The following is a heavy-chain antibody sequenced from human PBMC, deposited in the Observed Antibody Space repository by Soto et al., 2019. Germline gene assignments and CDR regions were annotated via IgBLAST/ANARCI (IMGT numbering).Heavy chain of an antibody. V-gene: IGHV3-30*18. D-gene: IGHD1-26*01. Sequence: GGSLRLSCAASGFTFSSYGMHWVRQAPGKGLEWMPLISYDGSNKYYVDSVKGRFTIPRDNSKNTLFLQMNSLRAGDTAVYYCAKDRLRGGFLTTATTNGMDVWGQGTTVTVSS. J-gene: IGHJ6*02. CDR3: AKDRLRGGFLTTATTNGMDV. CDR2: ISYDGSNK. CDR1: GFTFSSYG.